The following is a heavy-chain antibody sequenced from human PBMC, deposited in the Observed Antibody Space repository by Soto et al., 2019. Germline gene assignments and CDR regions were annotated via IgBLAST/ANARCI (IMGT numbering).Heavy chain of an antibody. CDR3: ARGPNRRDYDFWSGYSYYYYMDV. V-gene: IGHV4-39*01. D-gene: IGHD3-3*01. J-gene: IGHJ6*03. Sequence: SETLSLTCTVSGGSSSSSSYYWGWIRQPPGKGLEWIGSIYYSGSTYYNPSLKSRVTISVDTSKNQFSLKLSSVTAADTAVYYCARGPNRRDYDFWSGYSYYYYMDVWGKGTTVTVSS. CDR2: IYYSGST. CDR1: GGSSSSSSYY.